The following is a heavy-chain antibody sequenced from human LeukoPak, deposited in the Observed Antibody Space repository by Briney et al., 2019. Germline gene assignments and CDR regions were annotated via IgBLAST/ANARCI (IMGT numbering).Heavy chain of an antibody. CDR2: MNPNSGNT. Sequence: GASVKVSCKASGYPFSNYDINWVRQATGQGLEWMGWMNPNSGNTDYAQKFQGRVTITRNTSISTAYMELSSLRSEDTAVYYCARGRAPVTTHWVDPWGQGTLVTVSS. CDR1: GYPFSNYD. D-gene: IGHD4-11*01. CDR3: ARGRAPVTTHWVDP. J-gene: IGHJ5*02. V-gene: IGHV1-8*03.